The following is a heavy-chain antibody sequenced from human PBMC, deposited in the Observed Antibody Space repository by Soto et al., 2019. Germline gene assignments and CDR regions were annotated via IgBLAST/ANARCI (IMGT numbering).Heavy chain of an antibody. V-gene: IGHV3-7*01. J-gene: IGHJ3*02. CDR1: GFTFSSYW. CDR3: SRDSGQYNWYDLPDALDI. Sequence: EVQLVESGGGLVQPGGSLRLSCAASGFTFSSYWMSWVRQAPGKGLEWVANIKQDGSEKYYVDSVKGRFTSSRDNAKNSLYLQTNSLRDEDTAVYYCSRDSGQYNWYDLPDALDIWGQGTMVTVSS. CDR2: IKQDGSEK. D-gene: IGHD1-1*01.